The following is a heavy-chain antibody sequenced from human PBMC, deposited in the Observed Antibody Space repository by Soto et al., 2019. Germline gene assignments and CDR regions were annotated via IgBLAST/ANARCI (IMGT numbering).Heavy chain of an antibody. D-gene: IGHD1-1*01. J-gene: IGHJ3*02. CDR2: IWYDGSNK. Sequence: QVQLVESGGGVVQPGRSLRLSCAASGFTFSSYGMHWVRQAPGKGLEWVAVIWYDGSNKYYADSVKGRFTISRDNSKNPLYLQMNSLRAEDTAVYYCARGTGGTTTYAFDIWGQGTMVTVSS. CDR1: GFTFSSYG. CDR3: ARGTGGTTTYAFDI. V-gene: IGHV3-33*01.